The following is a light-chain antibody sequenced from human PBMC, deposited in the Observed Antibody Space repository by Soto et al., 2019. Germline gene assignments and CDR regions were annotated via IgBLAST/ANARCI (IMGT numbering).Light chain of an antibody. CDR2: GAS. Sequence: SGLTESPAILALWPWDRGTVSCRASQSVSSSYIAWYQHKPGQAPRLLIHGASSRVTGIPDRFSGSGSGTDFTLTITRLEPEDFAVYYCQKYQSLTFGGGTRLEIK. CDR1: QSVSSSY. V-gene: IGKV3-20*01. J-gene: IGKJ5*01. CDR3: QKYQSLT.